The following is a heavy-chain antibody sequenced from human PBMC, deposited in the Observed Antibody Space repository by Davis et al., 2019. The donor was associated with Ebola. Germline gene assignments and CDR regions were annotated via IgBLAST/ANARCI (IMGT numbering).Heavy chain of an antibody. Sequence: PGGSLRLSCAASGFAFKDYAMHWVRQAPGKGLEWVAYITWNSDKIVYADSVKGRFTISRDNANKSLYLQMSSLRPEDTALYYCVRSASTFDYYQSMDVWGQGTMVT. CDR2: ITWNSDKI. CDR1: GFAFKDYA. V-gene: IGHV3-9*01. J-gene: IGHJ6*03. D-gene: IGHD3-3*01. CDR3: VRSASTFDYYQSMDV.